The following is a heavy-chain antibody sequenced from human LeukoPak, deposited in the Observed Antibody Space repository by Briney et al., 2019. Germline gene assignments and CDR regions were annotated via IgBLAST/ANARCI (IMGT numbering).Heavy chain of an antibody. Sequence: GGSLRLSCAASGFTLSTYWMYWVRQAPGKGLVWVSRINSDGSRIDYADSVKGRFTISRDNSKNMLYLQMNSLRAEDTAVYYCARRGIVVSGYLEFYFDSWGQGTLVTVSS. CDR3: ARRGIVVSGYLEFYFDS. CDR2: INSDGSRI. D-gene: IGHD6-19*01. CDR1: GFTLSTYW. V-gene: IGHV3-74*01. J-gene: IGHJ4*02.